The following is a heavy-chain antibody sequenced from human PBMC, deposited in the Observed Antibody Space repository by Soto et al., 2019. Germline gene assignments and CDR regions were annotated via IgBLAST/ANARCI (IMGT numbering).Heavy chain of an antibody. CDR1: GYALTTYG. CDR2: ISAHNGNT. CDR3: ARGRYGDY. V-gene: IGHV1-18*01. D-gene: IGHD1-1*01. J-gene: IGHJ4*02. Sequence: QVHLVQSGAEVKKPGASVKVSCKGSGYALTTYGITWVRQAPGQGLEWMGWISAHNGNTNYAQKLQGRVTVTRDTSTSTAYMELRSLRSDDTAVYYWARGRYGDYWGQGALVTVSS.